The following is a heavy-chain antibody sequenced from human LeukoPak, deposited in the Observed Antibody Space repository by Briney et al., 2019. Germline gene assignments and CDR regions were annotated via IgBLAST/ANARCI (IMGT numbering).Heavy chain of an antibody. CDR3: ASPHELGYSGSYEDY. CDR1: GFTFSSYE. D-gene: IGHD1-26*01. CDR2: ISSSGSTI. J-gene: IGHJ4*02. V-gene: IGHV3-48*03. Sequence: GGSLRLSCAASGFTFSSYEMNWVRQAPGKGLEWVSYISSSGSTIYYADPVKGRFTISRDNAKNSLYLQMNSLRAEDTAVYYCASPHELGYSGSYEDYWGQGTLVTVSS.